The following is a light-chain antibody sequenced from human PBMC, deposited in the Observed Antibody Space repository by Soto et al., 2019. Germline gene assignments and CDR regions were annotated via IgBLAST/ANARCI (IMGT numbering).Light chain of an antibody. CDR2: EVS. V-gene: IGLV2-14*01. Sequence: QSVLTQPASVSGSDGQSITISCTGTSSDVGGYDHVSWYQQRPGKAPKLMIYEVSNRPSGISNRFSGSKSGNTASLTISGLQGDDEADYYCSSYTSSTTYVFGTGTKHTVL. J-gene: IGLJ1*01. CDR3: SSYTSSTTYV. CDR1: SSDVGGYDH.